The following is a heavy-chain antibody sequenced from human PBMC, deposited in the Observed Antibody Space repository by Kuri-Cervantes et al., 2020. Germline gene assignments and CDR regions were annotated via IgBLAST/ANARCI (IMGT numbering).Heavy chain of an antibody. Sequence: GGSLRLSCVAYEFTFSGYWMTWVRQAPGKGLEWVANIKQDGSEKYYVDSVKGRFTISRDNAKNSVYLQMNSLRAEDTAVYYCARNSRLIDYWGQGTLVTVSS. V-gene: IGHV3-7*01. CDR3: ARNSRLIDY. CDR2: IKQDGSEK. J-gene: IGHJ4*02. D-gene: IGHD6-25*01. CDR1: EFTFSGYW.